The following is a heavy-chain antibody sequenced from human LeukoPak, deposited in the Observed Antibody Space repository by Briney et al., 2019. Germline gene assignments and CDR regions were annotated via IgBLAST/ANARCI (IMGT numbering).Heavy chain of an antibody. J-gene: IGHJ1*01. CDR2: IWYDGSNK. Sequence: GGSLRLSCTASGFTFSSYGMHWVRQAPGKGLEWVAVIWYDGSNKYYGDSVKGRFTISRDNSKKTLYLQMNSLRVEDTAVYYCARGDGYNDAEYLQHWGQGTLVTVS. V-gene: IGHV3-33*01. CDR3: ARGDGYNDAEYLQH. D-gene: IGHD5-24*01. CDR1: GFTFSSYG.